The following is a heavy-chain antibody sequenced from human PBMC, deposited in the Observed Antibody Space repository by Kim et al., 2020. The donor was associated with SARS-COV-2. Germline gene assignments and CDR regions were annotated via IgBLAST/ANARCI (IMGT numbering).Heavy chain of an antibody. J-gene: IGHJ4*02. D-gene: IGHD3-10*01. V-gene: IGHV1-18*01. CDR2: ISAYNGNT. Sequence: ASVKVSCKASGYTFTSYGISWVRQAPGQGLEWMGWISAYNGNTNYAQKLQGRVTMTTDTSTSTAYMELRSLRSDDTAVYYCARGSPLLWFGELSTDFDYWGQGTLVTVSS. CDR1: GYTFTSYG. CDR3: ARGSPLLWFGELSTDFDY.